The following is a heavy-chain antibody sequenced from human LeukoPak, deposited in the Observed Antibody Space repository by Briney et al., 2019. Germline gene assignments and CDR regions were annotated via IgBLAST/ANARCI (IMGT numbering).Heavy chain of an antibody. CDR3: AKGTYCSSTSCPVYYYYGMDV. CDR1: GFTSSSYA. J-gene: IGHJ6*02. D-gene: IGHD2-2*01. Sequence: GGSLRLSCAASGFTSSSYAMSWVRQAPGKGLEWVSAISGSGGSTYYADSVKGRFTISRDNSKNTLYLQMNSLRAEDTAVYYCAKGTYCSSTSCPVYYYYGMDVWGQGTTVTVSS. CDR2: ISGSGGST. V-gene: IGHV3-23*01.